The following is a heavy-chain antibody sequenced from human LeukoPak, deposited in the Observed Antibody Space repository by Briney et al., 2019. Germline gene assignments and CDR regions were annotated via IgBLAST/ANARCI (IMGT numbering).Heavy chain of an antibody. V-gene: IGHV4-30-2*01. CDR3: ASSLDFRAFDI. D-gene: IGHD1-1*01. CDR1: GGSISSGGYS. CDR2: IYHSGST. J-gene: IGHJ3*02. Sequence: SQTLSLTCAVSGGSISSGGYSWSWIRQPPGKGLEWIGYIYHSGSTYYNPSFKSRVTISVDRSKNQFSLKLSSVTAADTAVYYCASSLDFRAFDIWGQGTMVTVSS.